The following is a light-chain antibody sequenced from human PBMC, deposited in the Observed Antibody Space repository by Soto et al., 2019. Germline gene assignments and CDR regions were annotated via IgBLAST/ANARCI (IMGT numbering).Light chain of an antibody. Sequence: EIVLTQSPATLSLSPGNRATLSCRARQSFSSSLAWYQHQPGQAPRLLIYDASNRATGIPARFSGSGSGTHFTLSSSSLEPEDFAVYYCQHRSNWPSVTCGGGPKLEIK. CDR2: DAS. CDR3: QHRSNWPSVT. CDR1: QSFSSS. J-gene: IGKJ4*01. V-gene: IGKV3-11*01.